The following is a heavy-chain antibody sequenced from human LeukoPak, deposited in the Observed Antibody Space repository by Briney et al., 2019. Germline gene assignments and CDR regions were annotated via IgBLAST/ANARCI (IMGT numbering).Heavy chain of an antibody. V-gene: IGHV5-51*01. J-gene: IGHJ6*02. Sequence: GESLKISCKGSGYSFTSYWNGWVRQMPGKGLEWMGIIYPGDSDTRYSPSFQGQVTISADKPISTAYLQWSSLKASDTAMYYCARRQASCSNGVCYTLYDMDVWGQGTTVTVSS. CDR1: GYSFTSYW. CDR2: IYPGDSDT. CDR3: ARRQASCSNGVCYTLYDMDV. D-gene: IGHD2-8*01.